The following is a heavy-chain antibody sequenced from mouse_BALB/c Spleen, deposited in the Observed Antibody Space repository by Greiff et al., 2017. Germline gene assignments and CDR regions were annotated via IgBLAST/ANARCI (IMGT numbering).Heavy chain of an antibody. CDR3: ARERDYDPTMDY. V-gene: IGHV2-9*02. J-gene: IGHJ4*01. Sequence: VKLMESGPGLVAPSQSLSITCTVSGFSLNSYGVHWVRQPPGKGLEWLGVIWAGGSTNYNSALMSRLSISKDNSKSQVVLKMNSLQTDDTAMYYCARERDYDPTMDYWGQGTSVTVSS. D-gene: IGHD2-4*01. CDR2: IWAGGST. CDR1: GFSLNSYG.